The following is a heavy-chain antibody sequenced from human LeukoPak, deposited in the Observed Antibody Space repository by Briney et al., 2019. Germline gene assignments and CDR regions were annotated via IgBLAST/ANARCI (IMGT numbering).Heavy chain of an antibody. CDR3: ARTRIGELSHDY. V-gene: IGHV5-51*01. Sequence: LGESLKISCKGSGYSFTSYWIGWVRQMPGKGLEWMGIIYPGDSYTRYSPSFQGQVTISAAESLSTAYLQWSSLKASDTSMYYRARTRIGELSHDYWGQGTLVTVSS. CDR1: GYSFTSYW. CDR2: IYPGDSYT. D-gene: IGHD3-10*01. J-gene: IGHJ4*02.